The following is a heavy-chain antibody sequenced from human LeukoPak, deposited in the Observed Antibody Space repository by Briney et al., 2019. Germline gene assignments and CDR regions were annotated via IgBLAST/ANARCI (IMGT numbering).Heavy chain of an antibody. CDR1: GFTFDDYA. J-gene: IGHJ4*02. D-gene: IGHD6-13*01. CDR2: ISWNSGSI. Sequence: GGSLRLSCAASGFTFDDYAMHWVRQAPGKGLEWVSGISWNSGSIGYADSVKGRFTISRDNSKNTLYLQMNSLRAEDTAVYYCAKDGIAAAWDYWGQGTLVTVSS. CDR3: AKDGIAAAWDY. V-gene: IGHV3-9*01.